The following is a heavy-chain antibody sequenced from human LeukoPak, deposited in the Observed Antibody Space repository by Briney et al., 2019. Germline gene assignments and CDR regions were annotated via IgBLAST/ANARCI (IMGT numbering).Heavy chain of an antibody. V-gene: IGHV3-30*18. CDR3: AKAASGELLILEY. CDR2: ISYDGNNK. J-gene: IGHJ4*02. Sequence: PGGSLRLSCAASGFIFSSFGMHWVRQAPGEGLEWVSVISYDGNNKYYADSVKGRFTISRDNSKNTLYLQINSLRAEDTAVYYCAKAASGELLILEYWGQGTLVTVSS. D-gene: IGHD3-10*01. CDR1: GFIFSSFG.